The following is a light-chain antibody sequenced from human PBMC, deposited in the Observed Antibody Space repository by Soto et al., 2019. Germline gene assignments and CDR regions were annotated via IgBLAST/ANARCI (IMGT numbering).Light chain of an antibody. Sequence: EIVLTQSPATLSLSAGERATLSCRASQSVSSYLAWYQQKPGQAPRLLIYDASNRATGIPARFSGSGSGTDFTLTISSLEPEAFAVYYCQQRSNWLTFGGGTKVEIK. CDR2: DAS. CDR3: QQRSNWLT. CDR1: QSVSSY. V-gene: IGKV3-11*01. J-gene: IGKJ4*01.